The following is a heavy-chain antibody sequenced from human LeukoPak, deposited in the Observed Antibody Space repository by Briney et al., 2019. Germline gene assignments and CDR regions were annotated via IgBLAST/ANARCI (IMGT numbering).Heavy chain of an antibody. V-gene: IGHV3-48*02. D-gene: IGHD6-13*01. CDR3: ARDPSVAATGWGRWFDH. CDR1: GFTFSSFS. CDR2: ISGSSSIV. J-gene: IGHJ5*02. Sequence: GGSLRLSCAASGFTFSSFSMNWVRQAPGKGLEWLSYISGSSSIVYYGDSVKGRFTISRDNAKNSLYLQMNSLRDEDTAVYYCARDPSVAATGWGRWFDHWGLGTLVTVS.